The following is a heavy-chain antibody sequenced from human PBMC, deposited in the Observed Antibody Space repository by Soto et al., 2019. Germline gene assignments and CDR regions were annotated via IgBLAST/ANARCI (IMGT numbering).Heavy chain of an antibody. V-gene: IGHV4-59*01. CDR2: IYYSGST. CDR1: GGSISSYY. D-gene: IGHD2-15*01. CDR3: ARGDCSGGTCYLGYYYMDV. Sequence: QVQLQESGPGLVKPSETLSLTCTVSGGSISSYYWSWIRQPPGKGLEWIGYIYYSGSTNYNPSLKSRVTISVDTSKNQFYLKLSSVTAADTAFYYCARGDCSGGTCYLGYYYMDVWGKGTTVTVSS. J-gene: IGHJ6*03.